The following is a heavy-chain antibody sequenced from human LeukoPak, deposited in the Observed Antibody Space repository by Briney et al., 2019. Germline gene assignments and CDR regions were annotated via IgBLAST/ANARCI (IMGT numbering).Heavy chain of an antibody. D-gene: IGHD3-10*01. CDR1: GFTFSTYA. CDR3: ARDSTYYYDSGSSGPHYFDN. CDR2: ISSGGTDE. Sequence: GGPLRLSCAASGFTFSTYAMHWVRQAPGKGLEWVSLISSGGTDEYYADSVKGRFTISRDNSKNTLYLQLNSLRAEDTAVYYCARDSTYYYDSGSSGPHYFDNWGQGTLVTVSS. V-gene: IGHV3-30*01. J-gene: IGHJ4*02.